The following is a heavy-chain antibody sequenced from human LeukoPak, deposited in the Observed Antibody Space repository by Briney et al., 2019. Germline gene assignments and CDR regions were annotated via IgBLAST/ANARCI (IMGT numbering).Heavy chain of an antibody. CDR1: GFTFSNAW. CDR3: TTDSWELLLFNSPGPHEDY. CDR2: IKSKTDGGTT. J-gene: IGHJ4*02. Sequence: PGGSLRLSCAASGFTFSNAWMSWVRQAPGKGLEWVGRIKSKTDGGTTDYAAPVKGRFTISRDDSKNTLYLQMNSLKTEDTAVYYCTTDSWELLLFNSPGPHEDYWGQGTLVTASS. D-gene: IGHD1-26*01. V-gene: IGHV3-15*01.